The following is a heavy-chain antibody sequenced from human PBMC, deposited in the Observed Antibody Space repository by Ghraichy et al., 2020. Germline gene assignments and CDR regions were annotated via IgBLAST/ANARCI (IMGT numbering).Heavy chain of an antibody. CDR2: ISGSGGST. Sequence: GGSLRLSCAASGFTFSSYAMSWVRQAPGKGLEWVSAISGSGGSTYYADSVKGRFTISRDNSKNTLYLQMNSLRAEDTAVYYCAKVAIPRFSGATSFDYWGQGTLVTVSS. J-gene: IGHJ4*02. CDR3: AKVAIPRFSGATSFDY. V-gene: IGHV3-23*01. CDR1: GFTFSSYA. D-gene: IGHD1-26*01.